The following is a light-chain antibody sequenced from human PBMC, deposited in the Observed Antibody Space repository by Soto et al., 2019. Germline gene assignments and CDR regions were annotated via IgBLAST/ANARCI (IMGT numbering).Light chain of an antibody. CDR1: SGHSNYA. CDR3: QTWGAGIVV. J-gene: IGLJ2*01. CDR2: LNSDGSH. Sequence: QLVLTQSPSASASLGASVMLTCTLSSGHSNYAIAWHQQQPEKGPRYLMKLNSDGSHTKGDGIPDRFSGSSSGAERYLTISSLQSEDDADYYCQTWGAGIVVFGGGTKLTVL. V-gene: IGLV4-69*01.